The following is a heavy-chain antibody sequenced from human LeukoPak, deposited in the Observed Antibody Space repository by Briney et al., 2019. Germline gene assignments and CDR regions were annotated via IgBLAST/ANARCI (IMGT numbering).Heavy chain of an antibody. J-gene: IGHJ6*03. V-gene: IGHV4-39*07. CDR3: AREAPRYYYYMDV. Sequence: SETLSLTCTVSGGSISSGSYYWGWIRHPPGKGLEWIGSIYYSGSTYYKPSLKSRVTISLDTSKNQFSLKLSSVTAADTAVYYCAREAPRYYYYMDVWGKGTTVTVSS. CDR2: IYYSGST. CDR1: GGSISSGSYY.